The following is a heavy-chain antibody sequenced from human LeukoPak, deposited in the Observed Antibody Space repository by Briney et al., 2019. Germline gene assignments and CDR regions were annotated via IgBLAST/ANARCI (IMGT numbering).Heavy chain of an antibody. D-gene: IGHD3-10*01. CDR2: IYYSGST. CDR3: ARDQDTMVRARGPLDY. CDR1: GGSISSYY. J-gene: IGHJ4*02. Sequence: PSETLSLTCTVSGGSISSYYWSWIRQPPGKGLEWIGYIYYSGSTNYNPSLKSRVTISVDTSKNQFSLKLSSVTAADTAVYYCARDQDTMVRARGPLDYWGQGTLVTVSS. V-gene: IGHV4-59*12.